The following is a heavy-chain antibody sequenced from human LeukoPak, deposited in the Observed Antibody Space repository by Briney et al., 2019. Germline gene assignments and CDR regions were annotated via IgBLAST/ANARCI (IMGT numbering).Heavy chain of an antibody. CDR3: ARRSMVRGVIIADY. D-gene: IGHD3-10*01. CDR1: GGSISSSSYC. Sequence: PSETLSLTCTVSGGSISSSSYCWGWIRQPPGKGLEWIGSIYYSGSTYYNPSLKSRVTISVDTSKNQFSLKLSSVTAADTAVYYCARRSMVRGVIIADYWGQGTLVTVSS. V-gene: IGHV4-39*01. CDR2: IYYSGST. J-gene: IGHJ4*02.